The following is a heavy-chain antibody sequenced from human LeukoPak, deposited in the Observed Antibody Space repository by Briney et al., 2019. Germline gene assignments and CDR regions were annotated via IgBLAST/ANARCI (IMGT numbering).Heavy chain of an antibody. J-gene: IGHJ5*02. CDR1: GGTFSSYA. Sequence: ASVKVSCKASGGTFSSYAISWVRQAPGQGLEWMGGIIPIFGTANYAQKFQGRVTITADESTSTAYMELSSLRSEDTAVYYRARDSIAAAGVPRFDPWGQGTLVTVSS. CDR3: ARDSIAAAGVPRFDP. D-gene: IGHD6-13*01. V-gene: IGHV1-69*13. CDR2: IIPIFGTA.